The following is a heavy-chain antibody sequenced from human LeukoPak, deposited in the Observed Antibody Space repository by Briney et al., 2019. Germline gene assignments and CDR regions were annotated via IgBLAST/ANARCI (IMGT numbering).Heavy chain of an antibody. V-gene: IGHV3-30-3*01. J-gene: IGHJ6*02. Sequence: PGRSLRLSCAASGFTFSSYAMHWVRQAPGKGLEWVAVISYDGSNKYYADSVKGRFTISRDNSKNTLYLQMNSLRAEDTAVYYCARVRFSSGWTGTDVWGQGTTVTVPS. D-gene: IGHD6-19*01. CDR2: ISYDGSNK. CDR1: GFTFSSYA. CDR3: ARVRFSSGWTGTDV.